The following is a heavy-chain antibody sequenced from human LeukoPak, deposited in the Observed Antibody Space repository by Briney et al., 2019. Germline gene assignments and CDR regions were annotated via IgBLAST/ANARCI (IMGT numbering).Heavy chain of an antibody. V-gene: IGHV4-34*01. D-gene: IGHD3-3*01. CDR3: AVGITILGVAASFDS. J-gene: IGHJ4*02. CDR2: IDHRGTA. Sequence: SETLSLTCAVYGASYNAYYWSWIRQPPGKGLEWLGDIDHRGTATYNPSLKSRLTISAGASKNQFSLKLNSVTDADTAVYYCAVGITILGVAASFDSWGQGNLVIVSS. CDR1: GASYNAYY.